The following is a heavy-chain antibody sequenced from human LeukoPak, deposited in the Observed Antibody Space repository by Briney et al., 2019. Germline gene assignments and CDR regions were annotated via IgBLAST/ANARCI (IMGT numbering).Heavy chain of an antibody. Sequence: GESLKISCKGSGYSFTSYWIGWVRQMPGKGLEWMGIIYPGDSDTRYSPSFQGQVTISADKSINTAYLQWSSLKASVTAMYYCARRSEPFWSGSNWFDPWGQGTLVTVSS. D-gene: IGHD3-3*02. CDR2: IYPGDSDT. CDR1: GYSFTSYW. V-gene: IGHV5-51*01. CDR3: ARRSEPFWSGSNWFDP. J-gene: IGHJ5*02.